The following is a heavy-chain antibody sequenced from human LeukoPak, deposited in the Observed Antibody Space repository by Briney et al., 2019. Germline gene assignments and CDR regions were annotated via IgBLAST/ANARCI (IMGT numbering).Heavy chain of an antibody. CDR1: GGSISSYY. D-gene: IGHD6-19*01. Sequence: SETLSLTCTVSGGSISSYYWSWIRQPPGKGLEWIGYIYYSGSTNYNPSLKSRVTISVDTSKNQFSLKLSSVTAADTAVYYCATIEYSSDIGRFDPWGQGTLVTVSS. J-gene: IGHJ5*02. CDR3: ATIEYSSDIGRFDP. CDR2: IYYSGST. V-gene: IGHV4-59*01.